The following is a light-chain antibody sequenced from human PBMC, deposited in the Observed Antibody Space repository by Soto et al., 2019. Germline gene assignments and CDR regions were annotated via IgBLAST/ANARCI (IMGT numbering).Light chain of an antibody. CDR1: QRLLQSNGYNY. Sequence: DIVMTQSPLSLPVTPGEPASISCRSSQRLLQSNGYNYLDWYLQKPGQSPQLLIYLGSNRASGVPDRVSGSGSGTDFTLKLSRVEAEDVGVYYCMQALQTPYTFGQGTKLEIK. V-gene: IGKV2-28*01. J-gene: IGKJ2*01. CDR3: MQALQTPYT. CDR2: LGS.